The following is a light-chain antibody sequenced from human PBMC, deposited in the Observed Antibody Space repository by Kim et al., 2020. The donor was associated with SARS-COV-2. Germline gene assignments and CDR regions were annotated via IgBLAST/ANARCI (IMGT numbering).Light chain of an antibody. J-gene: IGLJ2*01. V-gene: IGLV2-14*03. CDR1: SSLVGNYNY. CDR2: DVS. Sequence: GQSITISCTGTSSLVGNYNYVSWYQQHPDKAPTRIIYDVSYRPSGVSTRFSGSKSGNTASLTISGLEAADEADYYCTSYTGANTVVFGGGTQLTVL. CDR3: TSYTGANTVV.